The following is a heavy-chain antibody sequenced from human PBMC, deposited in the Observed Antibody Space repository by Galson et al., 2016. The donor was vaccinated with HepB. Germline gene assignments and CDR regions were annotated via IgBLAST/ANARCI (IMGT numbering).Heavy chain of an antibody. J-gene: IGHJ4*02. D-gene: IGHD5-12*01. CDR1: GFSFTSSA. CDR3: AKATLVATITEFDY. CDR2: ISASGGST. V-gene: IGHV3-23*01. Sequence: SLRLSCAASGFSFTSSAMSWVRQAPGKGLEWASAISASGGSTYYAASVKGRFTVSRDNSKNTLFLQMNSLRAEDTAVYYCAKATLVATITEFDYWGQGTLVTVSS.